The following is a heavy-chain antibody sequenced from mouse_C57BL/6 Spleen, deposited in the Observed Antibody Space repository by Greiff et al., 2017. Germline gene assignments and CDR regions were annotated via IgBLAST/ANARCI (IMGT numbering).Heavy chain of an antibody. CDR2: IHPNSGST. D-gene: IGHD1-1*01. Sequence: QVQLQQPGAELVKPGASVKLSCKASGYTFTSYWMHWVKQRPGQGLEWIGMIHPNSGSTNYNEKFKSKATLTVDKSSSTAYMQLSSLTSEDSAVYFCARLNTTVVSYWYFDVWGTGTTVTVSS. CDR3: ARLNTTVVSYWYFDV. CDR1: GYTFTSYW. V-gene: IGHV1-64*01. J-gene: IGHJ1*03.